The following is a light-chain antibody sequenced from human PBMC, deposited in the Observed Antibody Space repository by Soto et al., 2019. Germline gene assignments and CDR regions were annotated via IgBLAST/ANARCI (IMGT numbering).Light chain of an antibody. J-gene: IGKJ1*01. CDR2: AAS. Sequence: DIQMTQSPSTLSASVGDRVTIICRASQSISSWLAWYQQKGGKAHKLLIYAASRLQSGVPSRFSGSGSGTDFTLTISSLQPEGFAAYFCQQSYSTLTWTFGQGTKVDIK. CDR1: QSISSW. CDR3: QQSYSTLTWT. V-gene: IGKV1-5*02.